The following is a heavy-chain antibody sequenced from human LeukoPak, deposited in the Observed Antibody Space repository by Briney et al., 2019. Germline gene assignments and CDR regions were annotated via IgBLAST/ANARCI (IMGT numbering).Heavy chain of an antibody. CDR3: ARREYSSGWYYFDY. J-gene: IGHJ4*02. V-gene: IGHV4-59*08. D-gene: IGHD6-19*01. Sequence: SETLSFTCTVSGGSISSYYWSWIRQPRGKGLEWIGYIYYSGSTNYNPSLKSRVTISVDTSKNQFSLKLSSVTAADTAVYYCARREYSSGWYYFDYWGQGTLVTVSS. CDR1: GGSISSYY. CDR2: IYYSGST.